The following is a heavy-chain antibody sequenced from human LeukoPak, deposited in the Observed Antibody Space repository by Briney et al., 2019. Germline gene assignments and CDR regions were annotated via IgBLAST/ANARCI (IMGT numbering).Heavy chain of an antibody. J-gene: IGHJ5*02. D-gene: IGHD6-19*01. Sequence: KPSETLSLTCAVSGGSISSYYWSWIRQPPGKGLEWIGYIYYSGSTNYNPSLKSRVTISVDTSKNQFSLKLSSVTAADTAVYYCARQNIAVAARGGFDPWGQGTLVTVSS. CDR3: ARQNIAVAARGGFDP. CDR1: GGSISSYY. CDR2: IYYSGST. V-gene: IGHV4-59*01.